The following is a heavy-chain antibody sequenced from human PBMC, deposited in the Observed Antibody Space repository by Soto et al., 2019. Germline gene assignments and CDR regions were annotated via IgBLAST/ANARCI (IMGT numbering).Heavy chain of an antibody. Sequence: QVQLVQSGAEVKKPGASVKVSCKASGYTFTSYGISWVRQAPGQGLEWMGWISAYNGNTNYAQKLQGRVTMTTDTSTSTAYRELRSLRSDDTAVYYCARVVVGIAAPYNWFDPWGQGTLVTVSS. CDR2: ISAYNGNT. CDR1: GYTFTSYG. V-gene: IGHV1-18*01. J-gene: IGHJ5*02. CDR3: ARVVVGIAAPYNWFDP. D-gene: IGHD6-6*01.